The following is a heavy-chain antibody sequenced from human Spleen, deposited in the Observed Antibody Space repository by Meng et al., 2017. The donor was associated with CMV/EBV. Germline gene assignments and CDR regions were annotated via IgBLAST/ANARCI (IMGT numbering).Heavy chain of an antibody. CDR2: IRYDGSNE. J-gene: IGHJ4*02. V-gene: IGHV3-30*02. Sequence: GESLKISCAASGFTFSTYGMHWVRQAPGKGLEWVAFIRYDGSNEYYADSVKGRFTISRDNAKNSLYLQMNSLRAEDTAVYYCARDRSVAGPTDYWGQGTLVTVSS. CDR3: ARDRSVAGPTDY. CDR1: GFTFSTYG. D-gene: IGHD6-19*01.